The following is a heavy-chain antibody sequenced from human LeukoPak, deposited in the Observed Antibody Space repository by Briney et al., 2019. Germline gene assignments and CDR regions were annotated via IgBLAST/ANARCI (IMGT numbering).Heavy chain of an antibody. CDR1: GFTFSDYY. D-gene: IGHD6-19*01. CDR3: ARDQAGITVAATGWFDP. V-gene: IGHV3-11*04. Sequence: GGSLRLSCAASGFTFSDYYMSWIRQAPGRGLEWVSYISNSGTTRYYADSVKGRFTISRDNAKNSLYLQMNSLRAEDTAVYYCARDQAGITVAATGWFDPWGQGTLVTVSS. J-gene: IGHJ5*02. CDR2: ISNSGTTR.